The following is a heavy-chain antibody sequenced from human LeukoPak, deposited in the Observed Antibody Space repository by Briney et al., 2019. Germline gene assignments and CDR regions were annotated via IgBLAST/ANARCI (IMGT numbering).Heavy chain of an antibody. J-gene: IGHJ6*03. CDR2: IRYDGTNK. CDR3: AKDRDYGDYPSAYYYYMDV. D-gene: IGHD4-17*01. Sequence: PGGSLRLSCAASGFTFSSYGIHWVRPAPGKGLEWVAFIRYDGTNKWYADSVKGRFTISRDNSKNMLYLQMNSLRAEDTAVYHCAKDRDYGDYPSAYYYYMDVWGKGTTVTVSS. V-gene: IGHV3-30*02. CDR1: GFTFSSYG.